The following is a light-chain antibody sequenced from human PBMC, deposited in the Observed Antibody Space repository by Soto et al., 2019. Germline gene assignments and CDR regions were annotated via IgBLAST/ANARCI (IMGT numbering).Light chain of an antibody. CDR3: QQYRTYSRA. CDR2: KAS. J-gene: IGKJ1*01. V-gene: IGKV1-5*03. CDR1: QNINNL. Sequence: DIQMTPSPSTLSASVGDRVTITCRASQNINNLLAWYQQKPGKAPHLLIYKASSLESGVPSRFSGSGYGTEFTLTISSQQPEDFATFYGQQYRTYSRAFGQGTKVEIK.